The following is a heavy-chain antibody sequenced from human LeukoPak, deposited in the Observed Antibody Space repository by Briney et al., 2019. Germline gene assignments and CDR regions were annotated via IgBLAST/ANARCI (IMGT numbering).Heavy chain of an antibody. D-gene: IGHD5-12*01. J-gene: IGHJ5*02. V-gene: IGHV4-59*08. CDR1: GGSVSTKY. CDR2: TSYSGTT. Sequence: SETLSLTCSVSGGSVSTKYWSWIRQSPEKGLEWIAYTSYSGTTDYNPSLKSRLMISIDASKNQFSLKLSSVTAADTAIYYCARHSHNQVAGGWFDPWGQGTLVTVSS. CDR3: ARHSHNQVAGGWFDP.